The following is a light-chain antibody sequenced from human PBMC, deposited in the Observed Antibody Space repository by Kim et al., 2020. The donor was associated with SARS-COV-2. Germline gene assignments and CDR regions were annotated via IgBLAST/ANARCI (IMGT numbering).Light chain of an antibody. CDR2: LKSDGGH. CDR1: SVHSSNA. CDR3: QTWGTGIWV. Sequence: SVKLTCTLSSVHSSNAIDWHQEQPEKGTRYLMNLKSDGGHSNGDGIPDRFSGSSSGAERYLTITSLQAEDEADYYCQTWGTGIWVFGGGTQLTVL. J-gene: IGLJ3*02. V-gene: IGLV4-69*01.